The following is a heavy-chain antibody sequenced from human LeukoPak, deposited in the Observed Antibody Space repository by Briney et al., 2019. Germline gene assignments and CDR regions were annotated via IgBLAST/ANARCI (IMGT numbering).Heavy chain of an antibody. CDR2: INPNSGGT. CDR3: ARDGLIEIPDVVKFRNWFDP. J-gene: IGHJ5*02. Sequence: ASVKVSCKASGYTFIAYYMHWVRQAPGQGPEWMGWINPNSGGTSYAQKFQGRVTMTRDTAISTVYMELGRLNLDDTAVYYCARDGLIEIPDVVKFRNWFDPWGQGTLVTVSS. CDR1: GYTFIAYY. V-gene: IGHV1-2*02. D-gene: IGHD2-2*01.